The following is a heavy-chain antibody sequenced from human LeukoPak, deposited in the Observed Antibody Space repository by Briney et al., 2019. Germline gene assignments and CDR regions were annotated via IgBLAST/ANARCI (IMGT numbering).Heavy chain of an antibody. J-gene: IGHJ4*02. D-gene: IGHD6-13*01. Sequence: GGSLRLSCAASGFTFSSYAMHWVRQAPGKGLEWVAVISYDGSNKYYADSVKGRFTISRDNSKNTLYLQMNSLRAEDTAVYYCAKEDQTKASYSSSWYGGWDYYDRSGYYFDYWGQGTLVTVSS. CDR1: GFTFSSYA. CDR3: AKEDQTKASYSSSWYGGWDYYDRSGYYFDY. V-gene: IGHV3-30-3*01. CDR2: ISYDGSNK.